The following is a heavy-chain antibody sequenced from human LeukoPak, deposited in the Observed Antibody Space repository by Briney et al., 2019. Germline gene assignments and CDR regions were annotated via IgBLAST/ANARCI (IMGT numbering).Heavy chain of an antibody. Sequence: GGSLRLSCAVSGFTFRTSAMSWVRQAPGKGLEWVSSISGNAHSTYYADSVKGRFTISRDNSKNTLYLQMNSLRAEDTAVYYCATDLRTPSAWGQGALVTVSS. CDR1: GFTFRTSA. CDR2: ISGNAHST. CDR3: ATDLRTPSA. D-gene: IGHD1-1*01. V-gene: IGHV3-23*01. J-gene: IGHJ5*02.